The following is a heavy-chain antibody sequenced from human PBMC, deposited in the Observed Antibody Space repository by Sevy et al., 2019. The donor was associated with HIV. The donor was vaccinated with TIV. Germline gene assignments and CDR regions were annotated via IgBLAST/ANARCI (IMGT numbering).Heavy chain of an antibody. CDR3: ARGSTTMPPYYYYGMDV. Sequence: SETLSLTCTVSGGSISSGSYYWSWIRQPVGKGLEWIGRIYTSGSTNYNPSLKSRVTMSVDTSKNQFSLKLSSVTAADTAVYYCARGSTTMPPYYYYGMDVWGQWTTVTVSS. CDR2: IYTSGST. D-gene: IGHD4-17*01. V-gene: IGHV4-61*02. J-gene: IGHJ6*02. CDR1: GGSISSGSYY.